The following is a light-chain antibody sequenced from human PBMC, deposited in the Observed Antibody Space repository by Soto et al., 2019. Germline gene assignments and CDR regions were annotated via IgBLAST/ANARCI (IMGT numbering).Light chain of an antibody. CDR3: QSYDSSLSVV. J-gene: IGLJ2*01. CDR1: SSNIGAGYD. Sequence: QPVLTQPPSVSGAXXXRXTXSCTGSSSNIGAGYDVHWYQQLPGTAPKLLIYGNSNRPSGVPDRFSGSKSGTSASLAITGLQAEDEADYYCQSYDSSLSVVFGGGTKVTVL. V-gene: IGLV1-40*01. CDR2: GNS.